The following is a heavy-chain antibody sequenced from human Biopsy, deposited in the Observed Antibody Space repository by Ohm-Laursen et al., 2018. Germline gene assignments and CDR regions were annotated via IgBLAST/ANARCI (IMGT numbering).Heavy chain of an antibody. D-gene: IGHD3-22*01. V-gene: IGHV4-4*07. CDR3: ASVVLGPTNDAFDL. CDR1: GGDINNYY. Sequence: SETLSLTCDVSGGDINNYYWSWIRQPAGKGLEWIGRIYPGGSTNYNPSLKSRVTMSVDTSKKQLSLRLRSVTPADTAMYYCASVVLGPTNDAFDLWGQGTMVVVSS. J-gene: IGHJ3*01. CDR2: IYPGGST.